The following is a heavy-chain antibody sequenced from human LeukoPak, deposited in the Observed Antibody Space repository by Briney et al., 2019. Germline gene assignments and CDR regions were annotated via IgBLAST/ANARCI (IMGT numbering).Heavy chain of an antibody. J-gene: IGHJ4*02. D-gene: IGHD6-13*01. V-gene: IGHV4-59*12. CDR2: VYYTGST. CDR3: ARAYSPPQWSPFDY. CDR1: GGSISTYY. Sequence: SETLSLTCTVSGGSISTYYWSWIRQPPGKGLEWIGYVYYTGSTSYNPSLQSRVTMSLDTSKNQFSLKLSSVTAADTAVYYCARAYSPPQWSPFDYWGQGTLVTVSS.